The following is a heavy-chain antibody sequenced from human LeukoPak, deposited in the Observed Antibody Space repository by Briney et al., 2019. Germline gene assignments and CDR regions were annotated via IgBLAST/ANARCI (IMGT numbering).Heavy chain of an antibody. J-gene: IGHJ4*02. CDR1: GYTYTSYG. V-gene: IGHV1-18*01. D-gene: IGHD6-19*01. Sequence: ASVKDSCKASGYTYTSYGITWVRQAPGQGLEWMGWINTYNGNTNYAQKLQGRVTMTTDTSTSTAYMELRSLRSDDTAVYYCARNSHGYSSGWLQFNFDYWGQGTLVTVSS. CDR3: ARNSHGYSSGWLQFNFDY. CDR2: INTYNGNT.